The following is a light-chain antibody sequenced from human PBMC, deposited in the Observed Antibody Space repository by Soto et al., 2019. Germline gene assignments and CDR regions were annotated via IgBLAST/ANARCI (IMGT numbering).Light chain of an antibody. Sequence: DIQMTLSPSSLSASVGDRISITCRASQSVSSYLNWYQQKPGKPPRLLIYASSHLATGVPSRFRGTGSATHFTLTIGSLQPEDFATYYCQQSYRAVTFGQGTRLEIK. V-gene: IGKV1-39*01. CDR1: QSVSSY. CDR3: QQSYRAVT. J-gene: IGKJ5*01. CDR2: ASS.